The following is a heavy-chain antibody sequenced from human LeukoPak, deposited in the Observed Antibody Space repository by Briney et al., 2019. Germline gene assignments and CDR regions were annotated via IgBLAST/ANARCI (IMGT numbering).Heavy chain of an antibody. D-gene: IGHD3-10*01. Sequence: GGSLRLSCAASGFTFSSYWMSWVRQAPGKGLEWVANIKQDGSEKYYVDSVKGRFTISRDNAKNSLYLQMNSLRAEDTAVYYCARDPYMVRGVITGWFDYWGQGTLVTVSS. CDR2: IKQDGSEK. CDR1: GFTFSSYW. CDR3: ARDPYMVRGVITGWFDY. J-gene: IGHJ4*02. V-gene: IGHV3-7*03.